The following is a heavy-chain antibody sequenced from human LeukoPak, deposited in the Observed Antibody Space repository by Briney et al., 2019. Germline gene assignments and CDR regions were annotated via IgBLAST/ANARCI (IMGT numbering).Heavy chain of an antibody. CDR3: GLERQVDDAFDI. V-gene: IGHV3-30-3*01. D-gene: IGHD1-1*01. Sequence: GGSLRLSCAASGFTFSSYAMHWVRQAPGKGLEWVAVISYDGSNKYYADSVKGRFTISRDNSKNTLYLQMNSLRAEDTAVYYCGLERQVDDAFDIWGQGTMVTVSS. CDR2: ISYDGSNK. CDR1: GFTFSSYA. J-gene: IGHJ3*02.